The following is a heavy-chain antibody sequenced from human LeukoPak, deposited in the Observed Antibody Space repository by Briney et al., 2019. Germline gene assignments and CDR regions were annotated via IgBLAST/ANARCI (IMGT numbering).Heavy chain of an antibody. Sequence: SETLSLTCPVSGDSIGSGTLCWNWVRQPAGTGLEWIGRICASGSTDYNPSLKSRVTISVDTSKNQFSLKLTSVTAADTAIYYCARTTIFGPVVLSDHWGQGTLVTVSS. J-gene: IGHJ4*02. V-gene: IGHV4-61*02. CDR1: GDSIGSGTLC. CDR3: ARTTIFGPVVLSDH. D-gene: IGHD3/OR15-3a*01. CDR2: ICASGST.